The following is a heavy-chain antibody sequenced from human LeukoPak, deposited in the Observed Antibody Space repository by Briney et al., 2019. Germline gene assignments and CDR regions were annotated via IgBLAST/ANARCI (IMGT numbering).Heavy chain of an antibody. CDR3: ARGPTISETGYFDY. J-gene: IGHJ4*03. Sequence: SETLSLTCAVYGGSFGTYYWSWIRQSPGKGLEWIAEINRRGDTNYNPSVKSRVTISVDTSKSQFSLKVSSLTAADTAVYYCARGPTISETGYFDYWGQGTLVTVSS. D-gene: IGHD1-1*01. CDR2: INRRGDT. V-gene: IGHV4-34*01. CDR1: GGSFGTYY.